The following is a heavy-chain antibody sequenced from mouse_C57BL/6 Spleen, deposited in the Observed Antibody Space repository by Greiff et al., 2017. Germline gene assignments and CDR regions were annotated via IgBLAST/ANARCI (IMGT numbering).Heavy chain of an antibody. Sequence: EVQLMESGGGLVKPGGSLKLSCAASGFTFSDYGMHWVRQAPEKGLEWVAYISSGSSTIYYAGTVKGRFTISGDNAKNTLFLQVTRLRSEDTAMYYGARRGYSNYEFAYWGQGTLVTVSA. CDR2: ISSGSSTI. D-gene: IGHD2-5*01. CDR3: ARRGYSNYEFAY. J-gene: IGHJ3*01. V-gene: IGHV5-17*01. CDR1: GFTFSDYG.